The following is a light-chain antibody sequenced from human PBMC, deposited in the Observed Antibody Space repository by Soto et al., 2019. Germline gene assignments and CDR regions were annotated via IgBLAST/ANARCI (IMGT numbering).Light chain of an antibody. Sequence: IVMTQSPATLSVSPWERATLFCRASQSVSSNLAWYQQKPGQAPRLLIYGASNRATGIPARFSGSGSGTDFTLTISSLQSEDVAVYYCQQYNKWPPRTFGQGTKVDIK. CDR2: GAS. CDR3: QQYNKWPPRT. CDR1: QSVSSN. J-gene: IGKJ1*01. V-gene: IGKV3-15*01.